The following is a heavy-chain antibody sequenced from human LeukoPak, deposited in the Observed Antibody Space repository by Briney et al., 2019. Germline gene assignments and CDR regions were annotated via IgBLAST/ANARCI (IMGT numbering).Heavy chain of an antibody. CDR2: ITKDGTT. D-gene: IGHD4-17*01. Sequence: GGSLRLSYVLSGIPFVDAWMSWVRQTPGKGLEWIGRITKDGTTDYAAPVQGRFTISRDNSINTFYLLMNSLKIEDTAVYYCTWMTTVLTVDFWGRGTLVTVSS. J-gene: IGHJ4*02. CDR3: TWMTTVLTVDF. V-gene: IGHV3-15*01. CDR1: GIPFVDAW.